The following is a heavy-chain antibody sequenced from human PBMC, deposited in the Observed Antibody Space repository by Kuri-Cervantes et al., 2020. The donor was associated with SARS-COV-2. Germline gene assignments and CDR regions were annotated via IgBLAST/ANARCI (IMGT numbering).Heavy chain of an antibody. V-gene: IGHV4-30-2*05. J-gene: IGHJ5*02. CDR2: IYYSGST. Sequence: SETLSLTCAASGFTFDDYAMHWVRQAPGKGLEWIGYIYYSGSTYYNPSLKSRVTISVDTSKNQFSLKLSSVTAADTAVYYCARAPSFDPWGQGTLVTVSS. CDR1: GFTFDDYA. CDR3: ARAPSFDP.